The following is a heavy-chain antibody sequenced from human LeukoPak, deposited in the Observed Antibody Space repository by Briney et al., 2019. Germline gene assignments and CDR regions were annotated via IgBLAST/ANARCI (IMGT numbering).Heavy chain of an antibody. Sequence: SETLSLTCAVYGGSFSGYYWSWLRQPPGKGLEWVGEINHSGGTNYNPSLESRVTISVDTSKNQFSLKLSSVTAADTAVYYCASAMIGVPDDAFDIWGQGTMVTVSS. J-gene: IGHJ3*02. D-gene: IGHD3-22*01. CDR3: ASAMIGVPDDAFDI. CDR1: GGSFSGYY. V-gene: IGHV4-34*01. CDR2: INHSGGT.